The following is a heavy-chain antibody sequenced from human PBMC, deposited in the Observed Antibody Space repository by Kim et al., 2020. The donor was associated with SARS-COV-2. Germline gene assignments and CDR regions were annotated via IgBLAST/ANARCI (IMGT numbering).Heavy chain of an antibody. Sequence: GGSLRLSCAASGFTFSDYYMSWIRQAPGKGLEWVSYISSSSSYTNYADSVKGRFTISRDNAKNSLYLQMNSLRAEDTAVYYCATPSVNYDSSEYWGQGTLVTVSS. CDR3: ATPSVNYDSSEY. CDR1: GFTFSDYY. D-gene: IGHD3-22*01. V-gene: IGHV3-11*06. CDR2: ISSSSSYT. J-gene: IGHJ4*02.